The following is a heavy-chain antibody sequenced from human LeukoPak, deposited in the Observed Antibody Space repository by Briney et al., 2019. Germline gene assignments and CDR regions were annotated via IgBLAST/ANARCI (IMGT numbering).Heavy chain of an antibody. CDR2: IYTSGST. CDR3: ARAEGSGTYYNPQYHYGMEV. D-gene: IGHD3-10*01. Sequence: SETLSLTCTVSGGSISSYYWSWIRQPAGKGLEWIGRIYTSGSTNYKPSLKSRVTMSADSSKNQFSLKLTSVAAADTAVYYCARAEGSGTYYNPQYHYGMEVWGQGTTVTVSS. J-gene: IGHJ6*02. V-gene: IGHV4-4*07. CDR1: GGSISSYY.